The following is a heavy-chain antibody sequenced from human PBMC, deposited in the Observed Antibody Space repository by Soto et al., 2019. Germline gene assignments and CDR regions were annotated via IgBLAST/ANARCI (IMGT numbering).Heavy chain of an antibody. J-gene: IGHJ6*02. Sequence: QVQLQKSGPGLVKPSQTLSLTCTVSGGSISSGGYYWSWIRQHPGKGLEWIGYIYYSGSTYYNPSLKSRVTISVDTSKNQFSLKLSSVTAADTAVYYCARGSRFLEWLSYMDVWGQGTTVTVSS. D-gene: IGHD3-3*01. CDR2: IYYSGST. V-gene: IGHV4-31*03. CDR3: ARGSRFLEWLSYMDV. CDR1: GGSISSGGYY.